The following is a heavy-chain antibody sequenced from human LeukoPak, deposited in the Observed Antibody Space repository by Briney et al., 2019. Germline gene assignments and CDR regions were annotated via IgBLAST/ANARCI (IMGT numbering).Heavy chain of an antibody. V-gene: IGHV4-59*01. CDR3: ARVRRYGSGSYPVDY. CDR1: GGSISSYY. Sequence: SETLSLTCTVSGGSISSYYWSWIRQPPGKGLEWIGYIYYSGSTNYNPSLRSRVTISVDTSKNQFSLRLSSATAADTAVYYCARVRRYGSGSYPVDYWGQGTLVTVSS. J-gene: IGHJ4*02. D-gene: IGHD3-10*01. CDR2: IYYSGST.